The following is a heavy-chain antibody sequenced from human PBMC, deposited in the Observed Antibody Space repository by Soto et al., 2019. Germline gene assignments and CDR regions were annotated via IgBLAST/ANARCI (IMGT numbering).Heavy chain of an antibody. J-gene: IGHJ2*01. Sequence: EVQLVESGGGLVKPGGSLRLSCAASGFTFSNAWMNWVRQAPGKGLEWVGRIKSKTDGGTTDYAAPVKGRFTISRDDSKNTLYLQMNSLKTEDTAVYYCTTGVHSSGWYLSNWYFDLWGRGTLVTVSS. CDR2: IKSKTDGGTT. V-gene: IGHV3-15*07. D-gene: IGHD6-19*01. CDR1: GFTFSNAW. CDR3: TTGVHSSGWYLSNWYFDL.